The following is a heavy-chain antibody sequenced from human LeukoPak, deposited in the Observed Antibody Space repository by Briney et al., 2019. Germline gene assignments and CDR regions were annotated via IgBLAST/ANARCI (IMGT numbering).Heavy chain of an antibody. V-gene: IGHV1-8*03. CDR1: GYSFTNYD. J-gene: IGHJ6*03. CDR2: RNPKSGDT. D-gene: IGHD2-15*01. CDR3: ARDMQVVVVGESYYYYMDV. Sequence: ASVKVSCKASGYSFTNYDINWVRQATGQALEGMGWRNPKSGDTGYSQKFQGRVFITRDTSINTAYMELSSLRSEDTAVEYCARDMQVVVVGESYYYYMDVWGKGTTVTVSS.